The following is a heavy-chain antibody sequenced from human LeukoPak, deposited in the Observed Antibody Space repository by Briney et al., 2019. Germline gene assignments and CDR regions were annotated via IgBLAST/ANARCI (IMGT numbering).Heavy chain of an antibody. J-gene: IGHJ3*02. Sequence: GGSLRLSCAASGFSLSRYWMSWVRQAPGKGLEWVANMKQDGSEKKYVDSVKGRFTISRDNTKNSLYLQMNSLRAEDTAVYYCARDRFGSGSYAAFDIWGQGTMVTVSS. CDR1: GFSLSRYW. CDR2: MKQDGSEK. CDR3: ARDRFGSGSYAAFDI. D-gene: IGHD3-10*01. V-gene: IGHV3-7*01.